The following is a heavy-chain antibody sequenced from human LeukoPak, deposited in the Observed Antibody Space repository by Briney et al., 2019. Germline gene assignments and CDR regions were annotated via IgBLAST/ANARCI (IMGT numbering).Heavy chain of an antibody. D-gene: IGHD5-24*01. J-gene: IGHJ4*02. Sequence: SVKVSCKASGGTFSSYAISWVRQAPGQGLEWMGRIIPIFGTANYAQKFQGRVTITTDESTSTAYMELSSLRSEDTAVYYCARDADGYPLWVFGYWGQGTLVTVSS. CDR2: IIPIFGTA. CDR1: GGTFSSYA. V-gene: IGHV1-69*05. CDR3: ARDADGYPLWVFGY.